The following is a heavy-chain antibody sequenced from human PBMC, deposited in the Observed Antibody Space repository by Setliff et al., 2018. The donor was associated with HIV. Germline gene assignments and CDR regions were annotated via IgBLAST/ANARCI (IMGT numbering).Heavy chain of an antibody. V-gene: IGHV4-59*08. Sequence: SETLSLTCTVSGGSIRSYYWSWIRQSPGKGLEWIGYVFYNGDTAYNPSLKSRLTISVDTSKSQFSLKLTSVTAADTAVYYCARHIFGRSKIAAAAIQIFDYWGQGTLVTVSS. CDR3: ARHIFGRSKIAAAAIQIFDY. CDR1: GGSIRSYY. D-gene: IGHD6-13*01. CDR2: VFYNGDT. J-gene: IGHJ4*02.